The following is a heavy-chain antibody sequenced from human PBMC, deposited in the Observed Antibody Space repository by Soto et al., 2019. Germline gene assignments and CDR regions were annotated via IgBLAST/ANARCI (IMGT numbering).Heavy chain of an antibody. J-gene: IGHJ4*02. CDR3: TTGGSSWSPEYYFDY. CDR1: GFTFSNAW. D-gene: IGHD6-13*01. V-gene: IGHV3-15*01. CDR2: IKSKTDGGTT. Sequence: SLRLSCAASGFTFSNAWMSWVRQAPGKGLEWVGRIKSKTDGGTTDYAAPVKGRFTISRDDSKNTLYLQMNSLKTEDTAVYYCTTGGSSWSPEYYFDYWGQGTLVTVSS.